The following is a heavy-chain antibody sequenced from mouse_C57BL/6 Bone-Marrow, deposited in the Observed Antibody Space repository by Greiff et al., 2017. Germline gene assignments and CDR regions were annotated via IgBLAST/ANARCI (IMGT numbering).Heavy chain of an antibody. CDR1: GFTFSSYG. CDR2: ISSGGSCT. J-gene: IGHJ2*01. Sequence: EVKLMESGGDLVKPGGSLKLSCAASGFTFSSYGMSWVRQTPDNRLEWVATISSGGSCTYYPDSVKGRFTISRDNAKNTLYLQMSSLKSEDTAMYYCARPKRGNYFDYWGQGTTLTVSS. CDR3: ARPKRGNYFDY. V-gene: IGHV5-6*01.